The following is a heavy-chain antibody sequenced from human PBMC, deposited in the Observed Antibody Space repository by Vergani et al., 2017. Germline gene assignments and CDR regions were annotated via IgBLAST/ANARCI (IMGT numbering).Heavy chain of an antibody. Sequence: QVQLVQSGAEVRKPGSSLKVSCKASGGTFSTFGINWVRQAPGQGLEWMGRIIPLYATINYAQKFQGRVKITADESTSTAYMELSSLRSEDTAVYYCARDPGDCYSCFNHYYGMDVWGQGTTVTVSS. J-gene: IGHJ6*02. CDR1: GGTFSTFG. D-gene: IGHD2-21*02. CDR2: IIPLYATI. V-gene: IGHV1-69*13. CDR3: ARDPGDCYSCFNHYYGMDV.